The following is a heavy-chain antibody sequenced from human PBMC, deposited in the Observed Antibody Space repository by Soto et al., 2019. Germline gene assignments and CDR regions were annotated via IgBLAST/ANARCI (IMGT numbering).Heavy chain of an antibody. CDR1: GYTFTSYG. D-gene: IGHD2-15*01. J-gene: IGHJ4*02. CDR3: ARDLCSGGSCYSGY. CDR2: ISAYNGNT. V-gene: IGHV1-18*01. Sequence: ASVKVSCKASGYTFTSYGISWVRQAPGQGLEWMGWISAYNGNTNYAQKLQGRVTMTTDTSTSTAYMELRSLRSDDTAVYYCARDLCSGGSCYSGYWGQGTLVTVSS.